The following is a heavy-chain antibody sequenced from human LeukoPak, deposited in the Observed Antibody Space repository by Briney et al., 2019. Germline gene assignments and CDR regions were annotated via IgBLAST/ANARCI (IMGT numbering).Heavy chain of an antibody. Sequence: QSGGSLRLSCAASGFTFSSYGMHWVRQAPGKGLEWVAVISYDGSNKYYADSVKGGFTISRDNSKNTLYLQMNSLRAEDTAVYYCARSSGYYGHFDYWGQGTLVTVSS. CDR3: ARSSGYYGHFDY. D-gene: IGHD3-22*01. V-gene: IGHV3-30*03. J-gene: IGHJ4*02. CDR2: ISYDGSNK. CDR1: GFTFSSYG.